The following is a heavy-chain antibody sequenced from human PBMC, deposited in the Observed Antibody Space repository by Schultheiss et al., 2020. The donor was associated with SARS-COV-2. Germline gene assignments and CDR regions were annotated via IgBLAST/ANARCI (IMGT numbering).Heavy chain of an antibody. V-gene: IGHV3-30*03. J-gene: IGHJ3*02. D-gene: IGHD2-15*01. CDR1: GFTFSSYE. CDR3: ARFAVVVAATRYAFDI. Sequence: GGSLRLSCAASGFTFSSYEMNWVRQAPGKGLEWVAVISYDGSNKYYADSVKGRFTISRDNSKNTLYLQMNSLRAEDTAVYYCARFAVVVAATRYAFDIWGQGTMVTVSS. CDR2: ISYDGSNK.